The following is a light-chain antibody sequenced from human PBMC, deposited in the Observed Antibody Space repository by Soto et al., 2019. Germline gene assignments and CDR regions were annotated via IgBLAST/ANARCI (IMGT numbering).Light chain of an antibody. CDR3: SSYGGYSIVV. CDR1: SSDVGGYNY. Sequence: QSALTQPPFASGSPGQSVTISCTGTSSDVGGYNYVSWFQQHPGKAPKLIIHEVNQRPSGVPDRFSGSKSGNTASLTVSGLQAEDEGTYYCSSYGGYSIVVFGTGTKLTVL. V-gene: IGLV2-8*01. J-gene: IGLJ1*01. CDR2: EVN.